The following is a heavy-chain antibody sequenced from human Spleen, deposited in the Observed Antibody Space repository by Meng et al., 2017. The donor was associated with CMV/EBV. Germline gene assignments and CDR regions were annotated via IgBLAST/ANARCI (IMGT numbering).Heavy chain of an antibody. CDR2: IKSKTDGGTT. V-gene: IGHV3-15*01. CDR1: GFTFSNAW. D-gene: IGHD4-23*01. Sequence: ASGFTFSNAWMSWVRQAPGKGLEWVGRIKSKTDGGTTDYAAPVKGRFTISRDDSKNTLYLQMNSLKTEDTAVYYCTTEVVTRSAIVWGQGTLVTVSS. CDR3: TTEVVTRSAIV. J-gene: IGHJ4*02.